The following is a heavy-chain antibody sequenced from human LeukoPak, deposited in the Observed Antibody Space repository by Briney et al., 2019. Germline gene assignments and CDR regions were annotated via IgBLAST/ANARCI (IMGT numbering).Heavy chain of an antibody. CDR2: IRSKVYGGTT. V-gene: IGHV3-49*04. J-gene: IGHJ4*02. D-gene: IGHD4-23*01. Sequence: GGSLRLSCGASGFTFGDYVMTWVRQAPGKGLEWVGFIRSKVYGGTTEYAASVKGRFIISRDDSKSIAYLQMNSLKTEDTAVYYCTRDNGGFDYWGQGTLVTVSS. CDR3: TRDNGGFDY. CDR1: GFTFGDYV.